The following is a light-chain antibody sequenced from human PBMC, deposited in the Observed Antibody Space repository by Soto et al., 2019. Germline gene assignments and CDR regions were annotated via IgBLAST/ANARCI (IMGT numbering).Light chain of an antibody. CDR3: QQYGSSPVT. CDR1: QSVSSSY. V-gene: IGKV3-20*01. Sequence: EIVLTQSPGTLSLSPGERATLSCRASQSVSSSYLAWYQQKPGQAPRLLIYGASSRTTGIPDRFGGSGSGTAFTLTISRLEPEDFAVYYCQQYGSSPVTFGQGTKVVIK. J-gene: IGKJ1*01. CDR2: GAS.